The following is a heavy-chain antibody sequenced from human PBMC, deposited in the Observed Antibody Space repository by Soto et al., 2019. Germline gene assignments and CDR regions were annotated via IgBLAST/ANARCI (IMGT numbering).Heavy chain of an antibody. D-gene: IGHD1-20*01. V-gene: IGHV2-5*02. Sequence: QITLKESGPTLVKPTETLTLTCTFSGLSISTSGVGVGWIRQPPGQALEWLAFTYWDDDNRYNPSLKSRLTDAKDASKNLVVLLMTNMDPVDTGTYFCAHRRGGYKWDDGHFDYWGQGTLVTVSS. CDR1: GLSISTSGVG. CDR3: AHRRGGYKWDDGHFDY. CDR2: TYWDDDN. J-gene: IGHJ4*02.